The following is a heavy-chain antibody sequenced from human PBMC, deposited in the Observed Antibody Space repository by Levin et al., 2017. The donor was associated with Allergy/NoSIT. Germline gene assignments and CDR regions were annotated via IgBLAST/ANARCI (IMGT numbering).Heavy chain of an antibody. CDR3: ARGTSSGGYSAVDY. V-gene: IGHV3-21*01. CDR2: ISSSSSYI. J-gene: IGHJ4*02. Sequence: SCAASGFTFSSYSMNWVRQAPGKGLEWVSSISSSSSYIYYADSVKGRFTISRDNAKNSLYLQMNSLRAEDTAVYHCARGTSSGGYSAVDYWGQGTLVTVSS. D-gene: IGHD6-19*01. CDR1: GFTFSSYS.